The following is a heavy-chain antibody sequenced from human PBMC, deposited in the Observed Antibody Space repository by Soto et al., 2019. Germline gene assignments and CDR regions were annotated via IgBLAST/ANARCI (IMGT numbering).Heavy chain of an antibody. V-gene: IGHV3-23*01. D-gene: IGHD6-19*01. Sequence: EVQLLESGGGLVQPGGSLRLSCAASGFTFSSYVVSWVRQAPGKGLEWVSAISGTGTTYYTDSVKGRVTITRDNSTNTLSLQMNSLGVEDTGVYYCAMYGSGWYLDNWGQGTLVTVSS. CDR3: AMYGSGWYLDN. J-gene: IGHJ4*02. CDR2: ISGTGTT. CDR1: GFTFSSYV.